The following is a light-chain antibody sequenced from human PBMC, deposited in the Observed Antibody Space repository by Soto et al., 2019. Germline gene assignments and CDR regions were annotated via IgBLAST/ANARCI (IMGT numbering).Light chain of an antibody. J-gene: IGLJ1*01. CDR2: EVN. Sequence: QSVLTQPASVSGSPGQSITISCTGTTSDVGGYNYVSWYQQHPGKDPKLLIYEVNNRPSGVSNRFSGSKSGNTASLTISGLQADDEAAYYCFSYTTISAPYVFGTGTKVTVL. CDR3: FSYTTISAPYV. V-gene: IGLV2-14*01. CDR1: TSDVGGYNY.